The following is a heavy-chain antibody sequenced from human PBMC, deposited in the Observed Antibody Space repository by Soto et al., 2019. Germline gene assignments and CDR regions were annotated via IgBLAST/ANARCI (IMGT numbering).Heavy chain of an antibody. CDR1: GFTFSSYA. D-gene: IGHD2-15*01. J-gene: IGHJ4*02. V-gene: IGHV3-23*01. Sequence: SLRLSCAASGFTFSSYAMSWVRQAPGKGLEWVSAISGSGGSTYYADSVKGRFTISRDNSKNTLYLQMNSLRAEDTAVYYCAKDQDIVVVVAAYGFDYWGQGTLVTVSS. CDR3: AKDQDIVVVVAAYGFDY. CDR2: ISGSGGST.